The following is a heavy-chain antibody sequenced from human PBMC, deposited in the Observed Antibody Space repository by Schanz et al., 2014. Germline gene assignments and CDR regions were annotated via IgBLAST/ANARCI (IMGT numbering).Heavy chain of an antibody. Sequence: VHLLESGGGLVEPGGSLRLSCATSGFTFSSYAMSWVRQAPGKGLEWVSVIGVDGASTYYADSVKGRFTISRDNSNKTVDLQMNSLRAEDTALYYCVRDELLWFGEVLSLDYWGQGALVTVSS. V-gene: IGHV3-23*01. CDR3: VRDELLWFGEVLSLDY. CDR1: GFTFSSYA. J-gene: IGHJ4*02. D-gene: IGHD3-10*01. CDR2: IGVDGAST.